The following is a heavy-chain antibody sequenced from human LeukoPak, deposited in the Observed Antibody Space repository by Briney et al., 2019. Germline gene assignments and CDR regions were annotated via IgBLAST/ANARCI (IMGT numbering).Heavy chain of an antibody. CDR2: ISSSGGTV. D-gene: IGHD1-1*01. CDR1: GFTFSSYT. V-gene: IGHV3-48*04. Sequence: PGGSLGLSCAASGFTFSSYTMNWVRQAPGKGLEWVSYISSSGGTVYYADSVKGRFTISRDNAKNSLYLQMNSPRAEDTAVYYCARVGTSSNYYYYMDVWGKGTTVTVSS. CDR3: ARVGTSSNYYYYMDV. J-gene: IGHJ6*03.